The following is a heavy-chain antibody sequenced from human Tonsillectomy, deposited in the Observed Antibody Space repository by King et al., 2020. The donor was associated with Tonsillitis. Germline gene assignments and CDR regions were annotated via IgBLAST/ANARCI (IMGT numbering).Heavy chain of an antibody. Sequence: VQLVQSGAEVKKPGESLKISCKGSGYSFISYWIGWVRQMPGKGLEWMGIIYPGDSDTRYSPSFQGQVTISADKSISTAYLQWSSLKASDTAMYYCARRPHYDILTGYYAAYDYWGQGTLVTVSS. CDR3: ARRPHYDILTGYYAAYDY. V-gene: IGHV5-51*01. D-gene: IGHD3-9*01. J-gene: IGHJ4*02. CDR2: IYPGDSDT. CDR1: GYSFISYW.